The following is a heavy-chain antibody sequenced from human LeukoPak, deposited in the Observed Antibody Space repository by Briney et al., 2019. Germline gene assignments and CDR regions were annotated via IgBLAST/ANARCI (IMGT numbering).Heavy chain of an antibody. J-gene: IGHJ4*02. CDR1: GGSISSGIYS. CDR3: ARDNGDYPYYFDF. V-gene: IGHV4-30-2*01. D-gene: IGHD4-17*01. CDR2: IYHTGNT. Sequence: SQTLSLTCAVSGGSISSGIYSWNWIRQPPGQGLEWIGYIYHTGNTYYNPSLKSRVTISVDRSKNQFSLKLTSVTAADTAVYYCARDNGDYPYYFDFWGQGTLVTVSS.